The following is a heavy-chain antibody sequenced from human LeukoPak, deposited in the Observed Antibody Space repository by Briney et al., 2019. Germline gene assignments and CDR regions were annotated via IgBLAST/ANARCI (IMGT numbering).Heavy chain of an antibody. D-gene: IGHD2-15*01. CDR2: ISSSSSYI. CDR3: ARDVVVAAAKPNWFDP. CDR1: GFTFSSYS. Sequence: GGSLRLSCAASGFTFSSYSMNWVRQAPGKGLEWVSSISSSSSYIYYADSVKGRFTISRDNAKNSLYLQMNSLRAEDTAVYYCARDVVVAAAKPNWFDPWGQGTLVTVPS. V-gene: IGHV3-21*01. J-gene: IGHJ5*02.